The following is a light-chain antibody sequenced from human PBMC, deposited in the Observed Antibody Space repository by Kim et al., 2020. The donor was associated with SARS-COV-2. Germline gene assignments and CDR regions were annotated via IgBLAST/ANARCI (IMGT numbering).Light chain of an antibody. CDR2: LNSAGSH. CDR3: QTWDTGIRV. V-gene: IGLV4-69*01. Sequence: ASVNLTCTLSGGHSSYVIAWHQHQPGKGPRYLMNLNSAGSHIKGDGIPDRFSGSGSGAERYLTISGLQSEDEADYYCQTWDTGIRVFGGGTQLTVL. J-gene: IGLJ3*02. CDR1: GGHSSYV.